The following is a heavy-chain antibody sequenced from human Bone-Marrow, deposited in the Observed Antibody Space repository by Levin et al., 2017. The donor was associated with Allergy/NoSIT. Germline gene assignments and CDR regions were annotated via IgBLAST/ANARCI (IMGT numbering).Heavy chain of an antibody. CDR2: ISSSGSTI. V-gene: IGHV3-11*01. CDR3: ARPHCSSTRCYKGSYYYYGMDV. D-gene: IGHD2-2*02. J-gene: IGHJ6*02. Sequence: AGGSLRLSCAASEFTFSDYYMSWIRQAPGKGLEWVSYISSSGSTIYYADSVKGRFTISRDNAKNSLFLQMNSLRAEDTAVYYCARPHCSSTRCYKGSYYYYGMDVWGQGATVTVSS. CDR1: EFTFSDYY.